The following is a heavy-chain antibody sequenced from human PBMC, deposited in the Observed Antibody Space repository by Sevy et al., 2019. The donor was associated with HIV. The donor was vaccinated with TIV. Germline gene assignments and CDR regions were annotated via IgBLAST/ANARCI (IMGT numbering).Heavy chain of an antibody. Sequence: GGSLRLSCTASGFIFGDYGMSWVRQAPGKGLEWIAFFKSKIHGGTTENAASGKGRFTISRHDSKNIVYLQMSNLKTEDTAVYYCTRWSGSQSIFDYWGQGTLVTVSS. J-gene: IGHJ4*02. V-gene: IGHV3-49*04. D-gene: IGHD3-3*01. CDR3: TRWSGSQSIFDY. CDR2: FKSKIHGGTT. CDR1: GFIFGDYG.